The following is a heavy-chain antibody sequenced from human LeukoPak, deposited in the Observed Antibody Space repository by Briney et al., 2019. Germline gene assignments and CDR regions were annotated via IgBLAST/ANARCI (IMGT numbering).Heavy chain of an antibody. Sequence: GGSLRLSCAASGFTFSSFGMHWVRQAPGKGLEWVAIIWHDGSNKYYADSVKGRFTISRDNSKNTLYLQMNSLRAEDTAVYYCARGGYSARGAFDIWGQGTMVTVSS. V-gene: IGHV3-33*01. D-gene: IGHD2-21*01. CDR1: GFTFSSFG. J-gene: IGHJ3*02. CDR2: IWHDGSNK. CDR3: ARGGYSARGAFDI.